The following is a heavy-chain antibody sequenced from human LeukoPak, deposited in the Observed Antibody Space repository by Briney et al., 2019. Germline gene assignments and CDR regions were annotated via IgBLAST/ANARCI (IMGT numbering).Heavy chain of an antibody. J-gene: IGHJ4*02. CDR2: IRGSGDNT. V-gene: IGHV3-23*01. CDR3: AKGGSYRLQPYFDY. Sequence: GXXLRLSCAASGFTFTSCTMSWVRQAPGKGLEWVSDIRGSGDNTYYADSVKGRFTISRDNSKNTLYLQMSSLRAEDTAVYFCAKGGSYRLQPYFDYWGQGALVTVSS. D-gene: IGHD1-1*01. CDR1: GFTFTSCT.